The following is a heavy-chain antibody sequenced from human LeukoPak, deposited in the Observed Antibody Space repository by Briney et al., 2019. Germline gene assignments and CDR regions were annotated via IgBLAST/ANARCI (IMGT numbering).Heavy chain of an antibody. V-gene: IGHV3-21*01. J-gene: IGHJ6*02. D-gene: IGHD6-13*01. CDR2: ISSSSYI. CDR3: ARVAAARDYYYGMDV. Sequence: GGSLRLSCAASGFTFSSYSMNWVRQAPGKGLEWVSSISSSSYIYYADSVKGRFTISRDNAKNSLYLQMNSLRAEDTAVYYCARVAAARDYYYGMDVWGQGTTVTVSS. CDR1: GFTFSSYS.